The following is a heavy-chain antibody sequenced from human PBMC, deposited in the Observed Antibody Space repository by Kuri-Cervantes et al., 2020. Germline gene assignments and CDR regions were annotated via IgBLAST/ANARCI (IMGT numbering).Heavy chain of an antibody. CDR2: FDPEDGET. J-gene: IGHJ4*02. V-gene: IGHV1-24*01. CDR3: ARMPNLKLGVDY. Sequence: ASVKVSCKVSGYTLTELSMHWVRQAPGKGLEWMGGFDPEDGETIYAQKFQGRVTMTEDTSTDTAYMELRSLRSDDTAVYYCARMPNLKLGVDYWGQGNLVTVSS. D-gene: IGHD1-26*01. CDR1: GYTLTELS.